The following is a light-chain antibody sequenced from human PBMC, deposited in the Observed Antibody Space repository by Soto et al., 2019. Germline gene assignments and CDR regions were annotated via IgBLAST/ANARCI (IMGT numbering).Light chain of an antibody. V-gene: IGKV3-20*01. CDR1: QSISSSA. CDR2: GSS. Sequence: DIVLTQSPGTLSLSPGERVILSCRTSQSISSSALAWYQQKPGQAPSLLIYGSSRRATGIPDRFSGSGSGIDFTLTISSLEPEDFAVYFCQQYVTSPYTFGQGTKLEI. CDR3: QQYVTSPYT. J-gene: IGKJ2*01.